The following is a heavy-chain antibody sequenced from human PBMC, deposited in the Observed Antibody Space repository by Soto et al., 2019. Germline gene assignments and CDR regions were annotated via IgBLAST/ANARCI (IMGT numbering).Heavy chain of an antibody. CDR1: GGTFSSYA. Sequence: SVKVSCKASGGTFSSYAISWVRQAPGQGLEWMGGIIPIFGTANYAQKFQGRVTITADESTSTAYMELSSLRSEDAAVYYCAVPRGYSYGYGYYYYGMDVCGQGTTVTVSS. J-gene: IGHJ6*02. D-gene: IGHD5-18*01. CDR2: IIPIFGTA. CDR3: AVPRGYSYGYGYYYYGMDV. V-gene: IGHV1-69*13.